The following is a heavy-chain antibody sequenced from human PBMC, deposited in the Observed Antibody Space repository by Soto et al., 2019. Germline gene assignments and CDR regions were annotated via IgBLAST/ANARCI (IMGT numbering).Heavy chain of an antibody. CDR3: AHHQRITARQLGYFDY. D-gene: IGHD6-6*01. J-gene: IGHJ4*02. CDR2: VGGSGSST. CDR1: GFTFSSYA. Sequence: EVQLLESGGGLVQPGGSLRLSCAASGFTFSSYAMSWVRQAPGKGLEWVSAVGGSGSSTYYADSVKGRFTISRDNSKNTLYLEMNSLRAEDTAVYYCAHHQRITARQLGYFDYWGQGTLVTVSS. V-gene: IGHV3-23*01.